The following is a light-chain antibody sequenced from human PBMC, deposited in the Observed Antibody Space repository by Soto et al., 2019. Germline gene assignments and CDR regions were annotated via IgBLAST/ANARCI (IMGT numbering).Light chain of an antibody. V-gene: IGLV2-8*01. Sequence: QSALTQPPSASGSPGQSVTISCTGTSSDVGGDNYVSWYQQHPGKAPILMMYEVSKRPSGVPDRFAGSKSGNTASLTVSGRQAEDESDYCCSSYAGSNNLVVFGGGTKVTVL. CDR1: SSDVGGDNY. CDR3: SSYAGSNNLVV. CDR2: EVS. J-gene: IGLJ2*01.